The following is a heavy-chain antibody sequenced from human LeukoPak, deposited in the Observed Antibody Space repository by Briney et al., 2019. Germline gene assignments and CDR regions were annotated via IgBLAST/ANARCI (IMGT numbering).Heavy chain of an antibody. CDR1: GGSISSGGYY. CDR3: ARDLALEYYYDSSGYYAEGY. D-gene: IGHD3-22*01. V-gene: IGHV4-30-2*01. CDR2: IYHSGST. Sequence: SETLSLTCTVSGGSISSGGYYWSWIRQLSGKGLEWIGYIYHSGSTYYNPSLKSRVTISVDTSKNQFSLKLSSVTAADTAVYYCARDLALEYYYDSSGYYAEGYWGQGTLVTVSS. J-gene: IGHJ4*02.